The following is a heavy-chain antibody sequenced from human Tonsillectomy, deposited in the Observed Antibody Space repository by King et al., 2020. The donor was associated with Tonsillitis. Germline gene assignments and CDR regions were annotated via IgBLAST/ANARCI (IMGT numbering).Heavy chain of an antibody. J-gene: IGHJ3*02. D-gene: IGHD2-2*01. V-gene: IGHV3-48*02. Sequence: VQLVESGGGLVQPGGSLRLSCVASGFTFSSYSMNWVRQAPGKGLEWVSYISSSSSAIYYADSMKGRFTISRDNAKNSLYLQMNSLRDEDTAVYYCARDCSTTSCSAWHAFDIWGQGTMVTVSS. CDR3: ARDCSTTSCSAWHAFDI. CDR1: GFTFSSYS. CDR2: ISSSSSAI.